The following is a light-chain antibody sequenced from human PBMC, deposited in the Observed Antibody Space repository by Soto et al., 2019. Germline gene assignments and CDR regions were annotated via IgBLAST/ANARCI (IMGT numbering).Light chain of an antibody. J-gene: IGKJ4*01. CDR3: QQYNSWPLT. CDR1: QSVSSN. V-gene: IGKV3D-15*01. CDR2: GAS. Sequence: EIVMTQSPATLSVSPGERATLSCRASQSVSSNLAWYQQKPGQAPRLLIYGASTRATGLPARFSGSGSGTEFTLTISSLQSEDFAVYYCQQYNSWPLTFGGGTKVDIK.